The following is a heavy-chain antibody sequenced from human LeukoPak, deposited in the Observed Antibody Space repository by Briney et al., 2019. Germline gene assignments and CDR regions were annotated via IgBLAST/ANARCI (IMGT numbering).Heavy chain of an antibody. J-gene: IGHJ4*02. CDR2: ISYDGSGK. Sequence: PGRSLRLSCAASGFTFSNYGLHWVRQAPGEGLEWVAVISYDGSGKIYADSVKGRFTISRDNSKNMLYLQMNSLRAEDTAVYYCSSGTYLYYFDYWGQGILVTVSS. V-gene: IGHV3-30*03. D-gene: IGHD3-10*01. CDR1: GFTFSNYG. CDR3: SSGTYLYYFDY.